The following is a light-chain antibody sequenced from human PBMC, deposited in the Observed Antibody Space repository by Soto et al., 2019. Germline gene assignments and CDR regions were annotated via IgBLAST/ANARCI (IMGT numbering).Light chain of an antibody. CDR2: RSD. Sequence: QSVLTQPPSTSGTPGQRVTISCSGSSSNIGGNHVYWYQQFPGMAPKLLMYRSDQRPTGVPDRFSGAKSGTSASLAISGLRSDDEADYYCSARDDRLSVVVVGGGTKRTVL. CDR1: SSNIGGNH. CDR3: SARDDRLSVVV. V-gene: IGLV1-47*01. J-gene: IGLJ2*01.